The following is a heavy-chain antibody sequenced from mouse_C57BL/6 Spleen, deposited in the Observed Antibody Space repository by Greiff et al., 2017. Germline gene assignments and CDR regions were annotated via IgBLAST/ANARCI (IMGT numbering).Heavy chain of an antibody. D-gene: IGHD2-4*01. CDR3: ARSDDDGGIAY. CDR2: ISYDGSN. V-gene: IGHV3-6*01. CDR1: GYSITSGYY. J-gene: IGHJ3*01. Sequence: EVQLQQSGPGLVKPSQSLSLTCSVTGYSITSGYYWYWLRQFPGNQLEWMVYISYDGSNTSNPSLNNRIPITRDTSKYQFFLKVKSVTTEETTANYCARSDDDGGIAYWGQGTLVTVSA.